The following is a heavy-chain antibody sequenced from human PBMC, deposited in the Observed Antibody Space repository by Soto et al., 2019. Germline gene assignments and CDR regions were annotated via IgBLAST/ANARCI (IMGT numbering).Heavy chain of an antibody. V-gene: IGHV3-23*01. D-gene: IGHD2-15*01. CDR2: ISGSGGST. Sequence: GGSLRLSCAASGFTFSNYAMSWVRQAPGKGLEWVSAISGSGGSTYYADSVKGRFTISRDNAKKSLYLQMNSLRAEDTAVYYCARGKVLLYWGQGTLVTVSS. CDR1: GFTFSNYA. CDR3: ARGKVLLY. J-gene: IGHJ4*02.